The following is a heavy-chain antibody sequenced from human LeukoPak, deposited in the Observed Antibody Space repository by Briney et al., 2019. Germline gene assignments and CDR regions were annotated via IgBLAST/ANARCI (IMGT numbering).Heavy chain of an antibody. CDR1: GFTFSSYA. J-gene: IGHJ4*02. D-gene: IGHD5-18*01. Sequence: GGSLRLSCAASGFTFSSYAMHWVRQAPGKGLEWVAVISYDGSNKYYADSVKGRFTISRDNSKNTLYLQMNSLRAEDTGVYYCARDKGYSYGHCFDYWGQGTLVTVSS. CDR2: ISYDGSNK. CDR3: ARDKGYSYGHCFDY. V-gene: IGHV3-30-3*01.